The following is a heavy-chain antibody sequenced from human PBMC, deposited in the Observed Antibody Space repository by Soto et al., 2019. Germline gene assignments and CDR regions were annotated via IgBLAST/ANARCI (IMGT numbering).Heavy chain of an antibody. CDR1: GDSVSSSDFY. J-gene: IGHJ6*02. CDR2: VYSTGTT. D-gene: IGHD6-6*01. Sequence: QVLLRESGPGLVKPSETLALTCAVSGDSVSSSDFYWTWIRQPPGKPLEWIGYVYSTGTTSYSPSLKRRVDISVDTSENQFSLKLRSVTAADAAVYFCARVSKLVAPKEGKRAYFFAMDVWGHGTTVTVS. CDR3: ARVSKLVAPKEGKRAYFFAMDV. V-gene: IGHV4-61*08.